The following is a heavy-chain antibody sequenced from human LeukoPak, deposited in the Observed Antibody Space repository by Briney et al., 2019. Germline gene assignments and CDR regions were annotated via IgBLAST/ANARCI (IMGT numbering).Heavy chain of an antibody. CDR1: GDSISSSTYY. CDR2: VYPSGYA. V-gene: IGHV4-61*02. CDR3: ARFPNFYASNHIQY. D-gene: IGHD2/OR15-2a*01. Sequence: PSETLSLTCTVSGDSISSSTYYWNWIRQPAGGGLEWIGRVYPSGYANYNSSLESGVTISVDTSKNQFSLKMPSVTAADTAVYFCARFPNFYASNHIQYWGQGTLVTVSS. J-gene: IGHJ1*01.